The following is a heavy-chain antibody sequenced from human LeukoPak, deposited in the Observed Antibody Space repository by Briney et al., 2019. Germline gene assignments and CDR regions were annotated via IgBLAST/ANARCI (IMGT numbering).Heavy chain of an antibody. CDR2: ISAYNGNT. Sequence: ASVKLSCKASGYTFTSYGISWVRQAPGQGLEWMGWISAYNGNTNYAQKLQGRVTMTTDTSTSTAYMELSSLRSEDTAVYYCARVGVGYPYFDYRGQGTLVTVSS. D-gene: IGHD5-12*01. V-gene: IGHV1-18*01. CDR3: ARVGVGYPYFDY. CDR1: GYTFTSYG. J-gene: IGHJ4*02.